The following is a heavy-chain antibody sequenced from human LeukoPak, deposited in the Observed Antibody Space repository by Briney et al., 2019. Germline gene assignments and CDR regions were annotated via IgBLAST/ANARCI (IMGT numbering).Heavy chain of an antibody. CDR1: GGFISSDY. V-gene: IGHV4-59*13. CDR2: IYYSGST. Sequence: KASETLSLPCNVSGGFISSDYWSWIRQPPGQGLEWIGYIYYSGSTNYNPSLKSRVTISIDASKNQFSLKLSSVTAADTAVYYCARFGVALDYWGQGTLVTVSS. D-gene: IGHD3-16*01. J-gene: IGHJ4*02. CDR3: ARFGVALDY.